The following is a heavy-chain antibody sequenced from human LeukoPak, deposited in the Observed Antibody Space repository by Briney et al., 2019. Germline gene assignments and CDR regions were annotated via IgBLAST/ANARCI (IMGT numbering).Heavy chain of an antibody. CDR3: ARDARGSSGTYDYFDY. D-gene: IGHD4-17*01. J-gene: IGHJ4*02. Sequence: SETLSLTCTVSGGSISSYYWSWIRQPPGKGLEWIGYIYYSGSTNYNPSLKSRGTMSMDTSKNQFSLKLTSVTAADTAVYYCARDARGSSGTYDYFDYWGQGTLVTVSS. CDR1: GGSISSYY. V-gene: IGHV4-59*12. CDR2: IYYSGST.